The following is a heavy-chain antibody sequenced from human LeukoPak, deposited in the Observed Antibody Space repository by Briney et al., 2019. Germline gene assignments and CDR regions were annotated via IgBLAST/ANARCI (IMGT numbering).Heavy chain of an antibody. V-gene: IGHV4-34*01. Sequence: SETLSLTCAVYGGSFSGYYWSWIRQPPGKGLEWIGEINHSGRNNYNPSLKSRVTISVDTSKNQFSLKLSSVPAADTAVYYCARATGTKVPPGYWGQGTLVTVSS. D-gene: IGHD1-7*01. CDR3: ARATGTKVPPGY. CDR2: INHSGRN. J-gene: IGHJ4*02. CDR1: GGSFSGYY.